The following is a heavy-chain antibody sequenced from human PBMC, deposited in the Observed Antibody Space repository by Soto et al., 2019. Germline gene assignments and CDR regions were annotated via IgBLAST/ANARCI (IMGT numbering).Heavy chain of an antibody. Sequence: QVQLQESGPGLVKPSQTLSLTCTVSGGSISSGGYYWSWIRQHPGKGLEWIGYIYYSGSTYYNPSLTSRVTISVDTSKNQFSLKLSFVTAADTAVYYCAMNLGPECGTTSCPLAYWGQGTLVTVSS. V-gene: IGHV4-31*03. D-gene: IGHD2-2*01. CDR2: IYYSGST. CDR1: GGSISSGGYY. J-gene: IGHJ4*02. CDR3: AMNLGPECGTTSCPLAY.